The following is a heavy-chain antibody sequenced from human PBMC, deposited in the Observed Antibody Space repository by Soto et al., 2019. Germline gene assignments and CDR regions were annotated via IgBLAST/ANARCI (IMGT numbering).Heavy chain of an antibody. J-gene: IGHJ6*02. V-gene: IGHV3-7*01. CDR3: ARVGGSYYEFRSYYYYGMDV. CDR1: GFTFSSYW. D-gene: IGHD1-26*01. CDR2: IKQDGSEK. Sequence: EVQLVESGGGLVQPGGSLRLSCAASGFTFSSYWMSWVRQAPGKGLEWVANIKQDGSEKYYVDSVKGRFTISRDNAKNYMALKMNSLRADDTAVYYCARVGGSYYEFRSYYYYGMDVWGQGTTVTVSS.